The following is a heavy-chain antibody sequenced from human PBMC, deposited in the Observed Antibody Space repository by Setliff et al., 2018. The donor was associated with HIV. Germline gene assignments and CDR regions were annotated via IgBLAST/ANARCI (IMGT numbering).Heavy chain of an antibody. CDR3: VRDPRFSGYAQAFDF. CDR2: INPNNGVT. V-gene: IGHV1-2*02. D-gene: IGHD5-12*01. CDR1: GFTFTGYY. J-gene: IGHJ4*02. Sequence: GASVKVSCKASGFTFTGYYMHWVRQAPGQGLEWLGWINPNNGVTNYTQNCQGRVTMTRDTSISKAYMELDRLGSDDTAVYYCVRDPRFSGYAQAFDFWGQGSLVTVSS.